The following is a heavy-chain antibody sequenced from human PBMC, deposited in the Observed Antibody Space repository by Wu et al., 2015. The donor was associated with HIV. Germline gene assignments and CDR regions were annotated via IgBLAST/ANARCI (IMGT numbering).Heavy chain of an antibody. CDR3: ARGVRYAGSYYSNN. CDR1: GGNDGGTFSSHP. D-gene: IGHD1-26*01. V-gene: IGHV1-69*12. CDR2: IIPRLGTT. J-gene: IGHJ4*02. Sequence: HVQLVQSGTEVKKPGSSVKVSCKIYGGNDGGTFSSHPISWVRQAPGKGLEWMGGIIPRLGTTDYAQIFQGRVTITADEFTTTAYMELTSLTSDDTAVYYCARGVRYAGSYYSNNWGQGTLVTVSS.